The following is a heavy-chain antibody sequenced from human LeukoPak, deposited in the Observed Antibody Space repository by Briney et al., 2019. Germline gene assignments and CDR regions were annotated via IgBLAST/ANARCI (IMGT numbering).Heavy chain of an antibody. V-gene: IGHV3-48*02. CDR2: ISSSNHAI. CDR3: ARGYYSLGYFDY. J-gene: IGHJ4*02. CDR1: GFRFSDFA. D-gene: IGHD3-22*01. Sequence: PGGSLRLSCAASGFRFSDFAMSWVRQAPGKGLEWLSYISSSNHAIYYADSVKGRFTISRDNAKNSLFLQMNSLRDEDTAVYYCARGYYSLGYFDYWGQGALVTVSS.